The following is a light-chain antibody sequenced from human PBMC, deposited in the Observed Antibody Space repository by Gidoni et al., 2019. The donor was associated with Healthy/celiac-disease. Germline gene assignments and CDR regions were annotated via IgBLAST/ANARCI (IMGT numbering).Light chain of an antibody. J-gene: IGKJ2*01. V-gene: IGKV1-8*01. Sequence: AIRMTQSPSSFSASTGDRVTITCRGSQGISSYLAWYQQKPGNAPKLLIYAACTLQGGVPSRFSGSGSGTDFTITISCLQSEDFATYYCQQYYSYPTFGQGTKLEIK. CDR2: AAC. CDR1: QGISSY. CDR3: QQYYSYPT.